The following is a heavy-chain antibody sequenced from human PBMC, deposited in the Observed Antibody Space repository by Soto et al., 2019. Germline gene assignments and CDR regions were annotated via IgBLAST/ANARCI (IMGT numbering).Heavy chain of an antibody. CDR1: GFTFSDYY. CDR2: LSQSATAI. V-gene: IGHV3-11*01. CDR3: ARWSSAFDH. J-gene: IGHJ4*02. Sequence: QVQVVESGGGLVKPGGSLRLSCSASGFTFSDYYMGWVRQAPGKGLEWVSYLSQSATAIHYADSVRGRFTISSDNAKNSLYLQMSSLRAEDTAMYYCARWSSAFDHWGQGTLVTVSS.